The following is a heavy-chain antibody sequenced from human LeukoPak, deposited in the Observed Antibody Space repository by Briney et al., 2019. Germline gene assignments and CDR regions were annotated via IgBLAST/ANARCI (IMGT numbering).Heavy chain of an antibody. CDR2: ISVSGT. J-gene: IGHJ6*03. V-gene: IGHV3-48*04. CDR3: ARIRGSTLPISYMDV. D-gene: IGHD6-13*01. Sequence: GGSLRLSCTASGFRFGGYSIHWVRQAPGKGLEWLSYISVSGTIHADSVMGRVTVSRDNAKNSLYLQMNSLRAEDTAVYYCARIRGSTLPISYMDVWGKGTTVTVSS. CDR1: GFRFGGYS.